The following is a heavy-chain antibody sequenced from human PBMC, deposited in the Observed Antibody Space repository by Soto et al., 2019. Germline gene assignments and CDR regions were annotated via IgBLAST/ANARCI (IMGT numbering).Heavy chain of an antibody. Sequence: EVQLVESGGGLVQPGGSLRLSCAASGFTFSSYSMNWVRQAPGNGLEWVSYISSSSSTIYYADSVKGRFTISRDNAKNSLYLPMNRPRAEGPALDFCAGEGGYLNWFHPLGQGTLVTVSS. CDR2: ISSSSSTI. CDR3: AGEGGYLNWFHP. V-gene: IGHV3-48*01. J-gene: IGHJ5*02. D-gene: IGHD5-18*01. CDR1: GFTFSSYS.